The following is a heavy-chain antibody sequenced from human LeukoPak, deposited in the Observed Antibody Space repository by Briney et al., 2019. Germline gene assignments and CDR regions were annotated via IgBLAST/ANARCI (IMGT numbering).Heavy chain of an antibody. CDR2: INPNTGGT. D-gene: IGHD4-11*01. CDR1: GYTFTGYY. CDR3: ARALVSNYGHEAFDF. V-gene: IGHV1-2*02. Sequence: ASVKVSCKTSGYTFTGYYIHWVRQAPGQGLEWLGWINPNTGGTNYAKTFQGRVVLTSDTSVETAYVDLSSLKSDDTAIYYCARALVSNYGHEAFDFWGGGTMVTVSS. J-gene: IGHJ3*01.